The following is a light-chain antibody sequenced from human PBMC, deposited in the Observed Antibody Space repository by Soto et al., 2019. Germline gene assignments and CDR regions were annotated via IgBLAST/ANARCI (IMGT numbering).Light chain of an antibody. J-gene: IGKJ4*01. V-gene: IGKV3-11*01. CDR2: DAS. CDR3: QQRSNWPT. Sequence: EIVLTQSPATLSLSPGERATLSCRASQSVSSYLAWYQQKPGQAPRLLIYDASNRATGIPARFSGSGSGTDFTLPISSLEPEDFAVYYCQQRSNWPTFGGGTQVEI. CDR1: QSVSSY.